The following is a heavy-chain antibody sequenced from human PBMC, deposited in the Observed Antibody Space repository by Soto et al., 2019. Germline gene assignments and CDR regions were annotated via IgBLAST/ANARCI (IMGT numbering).Heavy chain of an antibody. V-gene: IGHV1-69*13. CDR3: ARPAITGTAGYYYGMDV. J-gene: IGHJ6*02. CDR2: IIPIFGTA. Sequence: VKVSYKASVGTFSSYAISGVRQAPGQGLEWMGGIIPIFGTANYEQKFQGRVTITADESTSTAYMELSSLRSEDTAVYYCARPAITGTAGYYYGMDVWGQGTTVTGSS. D-gene: IGHD1-20*01. CDR1: VGTFSSYA.